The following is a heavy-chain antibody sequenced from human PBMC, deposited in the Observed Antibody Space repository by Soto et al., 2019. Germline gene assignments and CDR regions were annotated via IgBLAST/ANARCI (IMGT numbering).Heavy chain of an antibody. J-gene: IGHJ4*02. Sequence: EVQLVETGGGLIQPGGSLRLSCAASGFIVSSNYMSWVRQAPGKGLDWVSVIYSGGSTYHADSVKGRFTTSRDNSKNTLYLQINNLRAENTAVYYCVARSKGADYWGQGTLVTVSS. CDR2: IYSGGST. CDR1: GFIVSSNY. D-gene: IGHD6-13*01. V-gene: IGHV3-53*02. CDR3: VARSKGADY.